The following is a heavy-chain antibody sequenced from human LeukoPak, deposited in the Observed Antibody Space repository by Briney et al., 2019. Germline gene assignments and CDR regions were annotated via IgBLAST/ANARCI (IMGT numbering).Heavy chain of an antibody. D-gene: IGHD3-22*01. CDR1: GGSISTYY. V-gene: IGHV4-59*01. CDR2: IYYSGST. J-gene: IGHJ4*02. Sequence: SETLSLTCTVSGGSISTYYWSWIRQPPGKGLEWIGYIYYSGSTNYNPSLKSRVTISVDTSKNQFSLKLSSVTAADTAVYYCASSRDYYDSRVFDYWGQGTLVTVSS. CDR3: ASSRDYYDSRVFDY.